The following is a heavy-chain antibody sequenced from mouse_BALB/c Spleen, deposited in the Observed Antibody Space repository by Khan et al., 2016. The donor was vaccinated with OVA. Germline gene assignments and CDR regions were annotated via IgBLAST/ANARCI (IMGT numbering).Heavy chain of an antibody. CDR1: GYSITSGYA. CDR2: ISYSGGP. D-gene: IGHD1-1*01. J-gene: IGHJ2*01. Sequence: EVQLQESGPGLVKPSQSLSLTCTVTGYSITSGYAWNWIRQFPGNKLEWMGYISYSGGPSHNPSLKSRISITRDTSKNQFFLQLNSVTTEDTATYYCARGNYCGYYFDYWSQGTPLKVSS. CDR3: ARGNYCGYYFDY. V-gene: IGHV3-2*02.